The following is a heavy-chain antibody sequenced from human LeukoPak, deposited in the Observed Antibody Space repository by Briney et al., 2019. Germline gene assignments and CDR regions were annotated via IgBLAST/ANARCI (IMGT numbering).Heavy chain of an antibody. CDR3: ARRGSAYYYPFDY. CDR2: IYHSGST. D-gene: IGHD3-22*01. J-gene: IGHJ4*02. Sequence: TSGTLSLTCAVSGGSISSSNWWSWVRQPPGKGLEWIGEIYHSGSTNYNPSLKSRVTISVDKSKNQFSLKLSSVTAADTAVYYCARRGSAYYYPFDYWGQGTLVTVSS. V-gene: IGHV4-4*02. CDR1: GGSISSSNW.